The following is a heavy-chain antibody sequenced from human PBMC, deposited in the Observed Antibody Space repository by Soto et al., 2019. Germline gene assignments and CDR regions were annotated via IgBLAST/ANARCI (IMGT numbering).Heavy chain of an antibody. Sequence: GGSLRLSCAASAFTFSSYSMNWVRQAPGKGLEWVSYISSSSGTIYYADSVKGRFTISRDTVKNSLYLQMNSLRAEDTAVYYCARGWSSSSLSAFDIWGQGTMVTVSS. V-gene: IGHV3-48*01. CDR3: ARGWSSSSLSAFDI. CDR1: AFTFSSYS. CDR2: ISSSSGTI. D-gene: IGHD6-13*01. J-gene: IGHJ3*02.